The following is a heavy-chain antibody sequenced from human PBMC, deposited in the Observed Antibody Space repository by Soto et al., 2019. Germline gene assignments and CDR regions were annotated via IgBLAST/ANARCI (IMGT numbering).Heavy chain of an antibody. Sequence: PGGFLRLSCAASGFTFSSYGMHWVRQAPGKGLEWVAVIWYDGSNKYYADSVKGRFTISRDNSKNTLYLQMNSLRAEDTAVYYCARDTYGSGSNFDYWGQGTLVTV. J-gene: IGHJ4*02. CDR2: IWYDGSNK. CDR3: ARDTYGSGSNFDY. V-gene: IGHV3-33*01. D-gene: IGHD3-10*01. CDR1: GFTFSSYG.